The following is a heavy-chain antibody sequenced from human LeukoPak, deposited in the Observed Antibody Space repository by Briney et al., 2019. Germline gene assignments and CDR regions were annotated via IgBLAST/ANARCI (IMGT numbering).Heavy chain of an antibody. Sequence: SETLSLTCAVYGGSFSGYYWSWIRQPPGKGLEWIGEINHSGSTNYNPSLKSRVTISVDTSKNQFSLKLSSVTAADTAVYYCARERDGYNYGAFDIWGQGAMVTVSS. D-gene: IGHD5-24*01. CDR3: ARERDGYNYGAFDI. CDR1: GGSFSGYY. J-gene: IGHJ3*02. V-gene: IGHV4-34*01. CDR2: INHSGST.